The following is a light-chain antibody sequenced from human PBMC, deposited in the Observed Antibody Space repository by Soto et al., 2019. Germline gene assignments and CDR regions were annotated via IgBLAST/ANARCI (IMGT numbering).Light chain of an antibody. V-gene: IGKV3-20*01. J-gene: IGKJ1*01. CDR2: GAS. CDR1: QSVSSSY. CDR3: QQYGRSLCR. Sequence: EIVLTQSPGTLSLSPGERATLSCRASQSVSSSYLAWYQQKPGQAPRLLIYGASSRATGIPDRFSGSGSGTDFTLTISRLEHEHFAVYYCQQYGRSLCRFCQGTKVEIK.